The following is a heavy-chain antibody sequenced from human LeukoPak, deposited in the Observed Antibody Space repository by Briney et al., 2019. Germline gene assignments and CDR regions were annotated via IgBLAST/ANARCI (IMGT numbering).Heavy chain of an antibody. CDR2: IYYSGST. CDR1: GDSISTSSYY. J-gene: IGHJ4*02. D-gene: IGHD3-22*01. CDR3: ARSYYYDYRQIDY. V-gene: IGHV4-39*01. Sequence: SEPLSFTCTVSGDSISTSSYYWGWIRQPPGKGLEWLGSIYYSGSTYYNPSLKSRVTISVDTSKNQFSLNLYSVTAADTAVFYCARSYYYDYRQIDYWGQGTLVTVSS.